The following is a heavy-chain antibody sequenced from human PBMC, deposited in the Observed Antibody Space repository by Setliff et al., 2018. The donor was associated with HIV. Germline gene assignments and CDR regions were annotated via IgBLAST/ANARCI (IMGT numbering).Heavy chain of an antibody. Sequence: RASVKVSCKASGYTFTVYYMHWVRQATGQGLEWMGRINPNSGGTNYAQKFQGRVTMTRDTSISTAYMELSRLRSDDTAVYYCASGWDGSGKYYYYYMDVWGKGTTVTVSS. CDR3: ASGWDGSGKYYYYYMDV. J-gene: IGHJ6*03. V-gene: IGHV1-2*06. CDR2: INPNSGGT. CDR1: GYTFTVYY. D-gene: IGHD3-10*01.